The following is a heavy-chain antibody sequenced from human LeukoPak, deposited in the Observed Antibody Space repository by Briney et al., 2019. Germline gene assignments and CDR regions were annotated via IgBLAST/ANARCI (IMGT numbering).Heavy chain of an antibody. V-gene: IGHV4-59*01. CDR3: ARGVYCGGDCHYIDS. J-gene: IGHJ4*02. CDR1: GVSISSYY. Sequence: SETLSLTCTVSGVSISSYYWSWIRQPPGKGLEWIGYIYYSGSTNYNPSLKSRVTISVDTSKTQFSLKVTSVTAADTAVFYCARGVYCGGDCHYIDSWGQGTLVTVSS. D-gene: IGHD2-21*02. CDR2: IYYSGST.